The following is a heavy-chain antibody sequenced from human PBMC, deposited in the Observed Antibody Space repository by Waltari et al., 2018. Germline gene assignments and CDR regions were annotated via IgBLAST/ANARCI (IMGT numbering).Heavy chain of an antibody. J-gene: IGHJ4*02. D-gene: IGHD3-22*01. CDR1: GGTLSRYA. CDR3: ARGSTDYYDSSGPLSFDY. CDR2: IIPIFGPA. V-gene: IGHV1-69*14. Sequence: QVQLVQSAAEVKKPVSSVKVSCKASGGTLSRYAISWVRQAPGQGLAWMGGIIPIFGPANYAQKFQGRVTITADNSTSTAYMELSSLRSEDTAVYYCARGSTDYYDSSGPLSFDYWGQGTLVTVSS.